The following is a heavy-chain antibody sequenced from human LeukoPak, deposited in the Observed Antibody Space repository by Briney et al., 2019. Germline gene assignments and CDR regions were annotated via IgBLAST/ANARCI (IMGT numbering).Heavy chain of an antibody. J-gene: IGHJ4*02. CDR3: ARRLYSSGWYHIDY. Sequence: GESLKISCKGSGYSFTTYWIGWVRQMPGKGLEWMGIIYPGDSDTRYSPSFQGQVTISADKSISTAYLQWSSLKASDTAMYCCARRLYSSGWYHIDYWGQGTLVTVSS. V-gene: IGHV5-51*01. CDR1: GYSFTTYW. D-gene: IGHD6-19*01. CDR2: IYPGDSDT.